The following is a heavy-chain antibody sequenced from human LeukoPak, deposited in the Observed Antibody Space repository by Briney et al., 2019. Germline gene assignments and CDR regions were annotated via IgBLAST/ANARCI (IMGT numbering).Heavy chain of an antibody. CDR3: AAASPDDAFDI. V-gene: IGHV1-2*02. J-gene: IGHJ3*02. Sequence: ASVKVSCKASGYTFTGYYMHWVRQAPGQGLEWMGWINPNSGNTNYAQKFQERVTITRDMSTSTAYMELSSLRSEDTAVYYCAAASPDDAFDIWGQGTMVTVSS. CDR2: INPNSGNT. CDR1: GYTFTGYY. D-gene: IGHD6-13*01.